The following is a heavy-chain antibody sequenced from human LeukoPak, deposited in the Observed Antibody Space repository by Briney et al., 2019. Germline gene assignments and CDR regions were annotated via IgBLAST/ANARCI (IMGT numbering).Heavy chain of an antibody. CDR1: GGSISSSSYY. Sequence: SETLSLTCTVSGGSISSSSYYWGWIRQPPGKGLEWIGSIYYSGSTYYNPSLKSRVTISVNTSKNQFSLKLSSGTAADTAVYYCARQDYDILTGHAFDIWGQGTMVTVSS. J-gene: IGHJ3*02. V-gene: IGHV4-39*01. D-gene: IGHD3-9*01. CDR3: ARQDYDILTGHAFDI. CDR2: IYYSGST.